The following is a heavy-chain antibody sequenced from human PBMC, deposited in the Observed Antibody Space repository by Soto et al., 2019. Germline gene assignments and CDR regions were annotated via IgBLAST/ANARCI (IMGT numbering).Heavy chain of an antibody. CDR3: ARLYCSSVSCYNDY. D-gene: IGHD2-2*01. V-gene: IGHV4-38-2*01. J-gene: IGHJ4*02. CDR1: GFPVSYGYY. CDR2: IYPSGKT. Sequence: QVQFQESGPGLVKPSETLSLTCGVSGFPVSYGYYWGWIRQPPGKGLEWLGSIYPSGKTYYNPSLKIRLTLSMDTSKNEFSVRLRSVTAADTAVYFCARLYCSSVSCYNDYWGPGVQVTVSS.